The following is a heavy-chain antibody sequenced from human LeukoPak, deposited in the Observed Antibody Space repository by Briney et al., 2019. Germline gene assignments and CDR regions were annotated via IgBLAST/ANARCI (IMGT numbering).Heavy chain of an antibody. Sequence: SETLSLTCTVSGGSISSYYWSWIRQPPGKGLEWIGYIYYSGSTNYNPSLKSRVTISVDTSKNQFSLKLSSVTAADTAVYDCARYPATDPDHDAFDIWGQGTMVTVSS. D-gene: IGHD6-25*01. CDR1: GGSISSYY. CDR3: ARYPATDPDHDAFDI. V-gene: IGHV4-59*01. J-gene: IGHJ3*02. CDR2: IYYSGST.